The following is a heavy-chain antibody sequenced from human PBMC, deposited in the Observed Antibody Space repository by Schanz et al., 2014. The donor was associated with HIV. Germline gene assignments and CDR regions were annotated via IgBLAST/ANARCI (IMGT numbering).Heavy chain of an antibody. V-gene: IGHV3-NL1*01. CDR3: AKGQRGMVRGDIDY. Sequence: QVQLVESGGGVVQPGRSLRLSCVASGFIFSNYGMYWVRQAPGKGLEWVSLIGSGGGRTYYADSVKGRVTISRDNSKDTLFLQMNSLRAEDTAVYYCAKGQRGMVRGDIDYWGQGTLVTVSS. D-gene: IGHD3-10*01. CDR2: IGSGGGRT. CDR1: GFIFSNYG. J-gene: IGHJ4*02.